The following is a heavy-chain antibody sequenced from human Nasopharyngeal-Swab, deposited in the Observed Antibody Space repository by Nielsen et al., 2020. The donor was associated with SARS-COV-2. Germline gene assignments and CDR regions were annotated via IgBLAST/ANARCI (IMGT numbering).Heavy chain of an antibody. J-gene: IGHJ3*02. CDR3: ARVGITLIVVVSFSDI. CDR2: ISFDGSDE. Sequence: GESLKISCAASAFTFSNYGIHWVRKAPGKGLEWVAIISFDGSDEYYADSVKGRFNISRDNAKNSLYLQMNSLRAEDTAVYYCARVGITLIVVVSFSDIWGQGTVVTVSS. V-gene: IGHV3-30*03. CDR1: AFTFSNYG. D-gene: IGHD3-22*01.